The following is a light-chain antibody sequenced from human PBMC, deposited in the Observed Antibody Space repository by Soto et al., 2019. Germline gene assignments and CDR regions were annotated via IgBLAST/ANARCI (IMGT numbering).Light chain of an antibody. CDR2: DAS. CDR3: QQSSNWPPEIT. V-gene: IGKV3-11*01. J-gene: IGKJ5*01. Sequence: EIVLTQSPASLSLSPGDRATLSCRASQSVPRNLAWYQQRPGQAPRLLIYDASSRATGIPDRFSGSGSGTDFILTISSLEPEDFAVYYCQQSSNWPPEITFGQGTRRENK. CDR1: QSVPRN.